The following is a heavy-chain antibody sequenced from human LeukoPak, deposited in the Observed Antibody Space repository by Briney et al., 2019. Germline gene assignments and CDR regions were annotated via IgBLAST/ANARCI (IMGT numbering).Heavy chain of an antibody. CDR1: GGSISSGGYY. CDR2: IYYSGST. D-gene: IGHD3-22*01. V-gene: IGHV4-31*03. CDR3: ARWISSGYYVLDY. Sequence: SETLSLTCTVSGGSISSGGYYWSWIRQHPGKGLEWIGYIYYSGSTYYNPSLKSRVTISVDTSKNQFSLKLSSVTAADTAVYYCARWISSGYYVLDYWGQGTLVTVSS. J-gene: IGHJ4*02.